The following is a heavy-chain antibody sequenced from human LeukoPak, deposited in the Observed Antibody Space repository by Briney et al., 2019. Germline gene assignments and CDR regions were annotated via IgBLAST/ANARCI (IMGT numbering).Heavy chain of an antibody. D-gene: IGHD6-19*01. CDR3: ARGVAGDAFDI. Sequence: ASVKVSCKASGGTFSSYAISWVRQAPGQGLEWMGGIIPIFGTANYAQKFQGRVTITADESTSTAYMELSSLRSGDTAVYYCARGVAGDAFDIWGQGTMVTVSS. J-gene: IGHJ3*02. CDR1: GGTFSSYA. CDR2: IIPIFGTA. V-gene: IGHV1-69*13.